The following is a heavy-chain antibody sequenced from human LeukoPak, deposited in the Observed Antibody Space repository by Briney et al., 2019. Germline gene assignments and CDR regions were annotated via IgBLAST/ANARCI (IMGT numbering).Heavy chain of an antibody. CDR3: ARGDDILTIFDY. Sequence: ASVKVSCKASGYTFTGYYMHWVRQAPGQGLEWMGWINPNSGGTNYAQKFQDRVTMTRDTSISTAYMELSRLRSDDTAVYYCARGDDILTIFDYWGQGTLVTVSS. D-gene: IGHD3-9*01. V-gene: IGHV1-2*02. CDR2: INPNSGGT. CDR1: GYTFTGYY. J-gene: IGHJ4*02.